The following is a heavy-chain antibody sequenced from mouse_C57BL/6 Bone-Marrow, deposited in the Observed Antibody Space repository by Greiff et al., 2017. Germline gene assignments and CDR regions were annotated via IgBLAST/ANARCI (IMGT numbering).Heavy chain of an antibody. CDR2: IHPNSGST. J-gene: IGHJ1*03. CDR1: GYTFTSYW. Sequence: QVQLQQPGAELVKPGASVKLSCKASGYTFTSYWMHWVKQRPGQGLEWIGMIHPNSGSTNYNEKFKSKATLTVDKSSSTAYMQLSSLTSEDSAVYCGARRGGGWYFDVWGTGTTVTVSS. V-gene: IGHV1-64*01. D-gene: IGHD1-1*02. CDR3: ARRGGGWYFDV.